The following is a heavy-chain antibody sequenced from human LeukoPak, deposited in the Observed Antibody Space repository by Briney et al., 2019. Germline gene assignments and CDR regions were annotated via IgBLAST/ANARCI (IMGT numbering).Heavy chain of an antibody. CDR3: ARDLRVGFFDY. D-gene: IGHD3-3*01. V-gene: IGHV3-7*01. Sequence: GGSLRLSRAASGFTFSSYWMSWVRQAPGKGLEWVANIKQDGSEKYYVDSVKGRLTISRDNAKNSLYLQMNSLRAEDTAVYYCARDLRVGFFDYWGQGTLVTVSS. J-gene: IGHJ4*02. CDR1: GFTFSSYW. CDR2: IKQDGSEK.